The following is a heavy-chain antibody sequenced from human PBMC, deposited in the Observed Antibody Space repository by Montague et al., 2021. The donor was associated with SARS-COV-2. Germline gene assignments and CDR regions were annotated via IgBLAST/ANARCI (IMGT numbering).Heavy chain of an antibody. J-gene: IGHJ4*02. CDR1: GGSISPYY. CDR2: ISHSGTT. V-gene: IGHV4-59*01. CDR3: ARGWERTVYYFDY. D-gene: IGHD1-26*01. Sequence: SETLSLTCSVAGGSISPYYWSWFRQPPGKRLEWLGYISHSGTTDYNPSLKGRVTLSLDTSKMQFSLRLSSVAAADAAVYFCARGWERTVYYFDYWGQGSLVSVSS.